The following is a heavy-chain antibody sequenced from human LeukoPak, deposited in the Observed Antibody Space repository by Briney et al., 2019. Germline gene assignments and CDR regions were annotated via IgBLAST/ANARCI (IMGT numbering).Heavy chain of an antibody. J-gene: IGHJ4*02. V-gene: IGHV4-34*01. CDR2: INHSGST. CDR3: ARVGQYYYGSGSRYYFDY. Sequence: PGGSLRLSCAASGFTFSGSAMHWVRQPPGKGLEWIGEINHSGSTNYNPSLKSRVTISVDTSKNQFSLKLSSVTAADTAVYYCARVGQYYYGSGSRYYFDYWGQGTLVTVSS. CDR1: GFTFSGSA. D-gene: IGHD3-10*01.